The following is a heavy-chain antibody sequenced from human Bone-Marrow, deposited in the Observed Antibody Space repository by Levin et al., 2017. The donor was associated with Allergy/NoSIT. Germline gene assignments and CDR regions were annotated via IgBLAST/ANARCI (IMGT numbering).Heavy chain of an antibody. Sequence: GESLKISCAASGFTFSSYWMSWVRQAPGKGLEWVAHIKHDGSEKYYVDSVKGRFTMSKDNAKNSLYLQMNSLRAEDTAVYYCARDSQNYYYGMDVWGQGTTVTVSS. V-gene: IGHV3-7*01. CDR3: ARDSQNYYYGMDV. CDR2: IKHDGSEK. CDR1: GFTFSSYW. J-gene: IGHJ6*02.